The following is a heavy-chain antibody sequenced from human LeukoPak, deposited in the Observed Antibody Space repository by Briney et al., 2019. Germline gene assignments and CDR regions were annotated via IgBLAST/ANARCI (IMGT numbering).Heavy chain of an antibody. CDR3: ARVLVRGVPDY. J-gene: IGHJ4*02. D-gene: IGHD3-10*01. V-gene: IGHV4-61*01. Sequence: SETLSLTCTVSGGSVSSGSYYWSWIRQPPGKGLEWIGYIYYSGSTNYNPSLKSRVTISVDTSKNQFSLKLSSVTAADTAVYYCARVLVRGVPDYWGQGTLVTVSS. CDR2: IYYSGST. CDR1: GGSVSSGSYY.